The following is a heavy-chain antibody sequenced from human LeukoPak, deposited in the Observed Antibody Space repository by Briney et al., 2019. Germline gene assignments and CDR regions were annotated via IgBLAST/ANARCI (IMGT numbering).Heavy chain of an antibody. CDR3: ARDYYGSGKLDY. V-gene: IGHV3-21*04. CDR2: ISSSSSYI. CDR1: GFTFSSYS. J-gene: IGHJ4*02. D-gene: IGHD3-10*01. Sequence: GGSLRLSCAASGFTFSSYSMNWVRQAPGKGLEWASSISSSSSYIYYADSVKGRFTISRDNAKNSLYLQMNSLRAEDTAVYYCARDYYGSGKLDYWGQGTLVTVSS.